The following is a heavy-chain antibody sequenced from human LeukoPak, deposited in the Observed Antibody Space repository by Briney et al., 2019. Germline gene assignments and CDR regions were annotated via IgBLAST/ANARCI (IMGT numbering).Heavy chain of an antibody. V-gene: IGHV3-53*01. CDR1: GFTVSSNY. Sequence: GGSLRLSCAASGFTVSSNYMSWVRQAPGKGLEWVSVIYSGGSTYYADSVKGRFTIPRDNSKNTLYLQMNSLRAEDTAVYYCARDPGGSGWYYPHLDYWGQGTLVTVSS. J-gene: IGHJ4*02. D-gene: IGHD6-19*01. CDR3: ARDPGGSGWYYPHLDY. CDR2: IYSGGST.